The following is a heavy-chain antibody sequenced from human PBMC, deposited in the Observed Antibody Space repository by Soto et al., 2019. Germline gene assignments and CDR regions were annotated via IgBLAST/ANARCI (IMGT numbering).Heavy chain of an antibody. J-gene: IGHJ5*01. Sequence: SETLSLTCTVSGVSISSGDYYWSWIRQAPGKGLEWIGYIYYSGSTYYNPSLKSRATISVDTSKNQFSLKTSSVTAADTAVYYFARVCDGAAYNWFDGWGQGTRVTVSS. V-gene: IGHV4-30-4*08. CDR2: IYYSGST. CDR3: ARVCDGAAYNWFDG. CDR1: GVSISSGDYY. D-gene: IGHD3-16*01.